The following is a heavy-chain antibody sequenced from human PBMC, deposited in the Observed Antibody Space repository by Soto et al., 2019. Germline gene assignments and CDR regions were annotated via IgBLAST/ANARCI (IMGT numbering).Heavy chain of an antibody. CDR3: AKDGRLSGSYDY. CDR2: ISYDGSNK. J-gene: IGHJ4*02. D-gene: IGHD1-26*01. CDR1: GFTFSSYG. Sequence: QVQLVESGGGVVQPGRSLRLSCAASGFTFSSYGMHWVRQAPGKGLEWVAVISYDGSNKDYADSVKGRFTISRDNSKNTLYLQMNSLRGEDTPVYYCAKDGRLSGSYDYWGQGTLVTVSS. V-gene: IGHV3-30*18.